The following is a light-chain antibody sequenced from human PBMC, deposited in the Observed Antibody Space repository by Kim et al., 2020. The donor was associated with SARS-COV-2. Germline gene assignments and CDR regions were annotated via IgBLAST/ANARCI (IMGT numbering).Light chain of an antibody. Sequence: EIVLTQSPASLSLSPGEKATLSCRAGQSISTFLAWYQQRLGQAPKLLIYDTSKRAAGVPARFSASGSGTDFTLTISSLEPDDFATYYCLQRYSWPRTFGQGTKVDIK. V-gene: IGKV3-11*01. CDR3: LQRYSWPRT. CDR1: QSISTF. J-gene: IGKJ1*01. CDR2: DTS.